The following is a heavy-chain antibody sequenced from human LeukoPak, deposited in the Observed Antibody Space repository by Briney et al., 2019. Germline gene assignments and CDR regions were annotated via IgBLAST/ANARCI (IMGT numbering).Heavy chain of an antibody. Sequence: GGSLRLSCAASGLTFSTYWMHWVRQAPGKGLVWVSRISSDGSIAINADSVEGRFTVSRDNAKNTLYLQMNSLRVEDTAVYCCARADYGGNSDFHYWGQGTLVTVSS. V-gene: IGHV3-74*01. CDR2: ISSDGSIA. D-gene: IGHD4-23*01. CDR3: ARADYGGNSDFHY. CDR1: GLTFSTYW. J-gene: IGHJ4*02.